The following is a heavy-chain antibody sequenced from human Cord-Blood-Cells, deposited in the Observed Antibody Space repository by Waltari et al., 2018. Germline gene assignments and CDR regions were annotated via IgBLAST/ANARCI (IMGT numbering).Heavy chain of an antibody. V-gene: IGHV1-24*01. J-gene: IGHJ5*02. CDR3: ATVEKGRELLPADGFDP. D-gene: IGHD1-26*01. CDR1: GNTLTELS. CDR2: VDPEDGET. Sequence: QVQLVQSGAEVKKPGASVKVACKVSGNTLTELSMPRLRPAPGKGLEGMGGVDPEDGETIYAQKFQGRVTMTEDTSTDTAYMELSSLRSEDTAVYYCATVEKGRELLPADGFDPWGQGTLVTVSS.